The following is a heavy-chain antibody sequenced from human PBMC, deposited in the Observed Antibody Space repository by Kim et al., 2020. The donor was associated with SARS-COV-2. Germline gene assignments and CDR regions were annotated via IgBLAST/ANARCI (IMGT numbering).Heavy chain of an antibody. D-gene: IGHD4-17*01. CDR3: ARYGDPTVYYYYGMDV. J-gene: IGHJ6*02. Sequence: SLKSRVTISVDTSKSQFSLKLSSVTAADTAVYYCARYGDPTVYYYYGMDVWGQGTTVTVSS. V-gene: IGHV4-59*01.